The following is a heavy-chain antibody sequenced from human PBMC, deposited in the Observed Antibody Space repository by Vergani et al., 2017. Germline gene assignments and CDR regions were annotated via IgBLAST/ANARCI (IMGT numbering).Heavy chain of an antibody. D-gene: IGHD2-15*01. J-gene: IGHJ4*02. CDR2: IIPILGIA. CDR3: AGDLGYCSGGSCSY. Sequence: QVQLVQSGAEVKKPGSSVKVSCKASGGTFSSYTISWVRQAPGQGLEWMRRIIPILGIANYAQKFQGRVTITADKSTSTAYMELSSLRSEDTAVYYCAGDLGYCSGGSCSYWGQGTLVTVSS. V-gene: IGHV1-69*08. CDR1: GGTFSSYT.